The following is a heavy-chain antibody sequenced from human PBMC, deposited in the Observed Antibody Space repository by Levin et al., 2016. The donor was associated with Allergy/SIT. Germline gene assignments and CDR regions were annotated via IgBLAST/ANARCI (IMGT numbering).Heavy chain of an antibody. CDR3: VRGNLFELFL. J-gene: IGHJ1*01. Sequence: ETLSLTCAVYGGSLSGYYWNWIRQPPGKGLEWIGEIKEIDHGGSVNYNPSLKSRVTISIDTSKNQFSLKLNSVTAADTAVYYCVRGNLFELFLWGQGTLVTVSS. CDR2: IKEIDHGGSV. D-gene: IGHD3-10*01. V-gene: IGHV4-34*01. CDR1: GGSLSGYY.